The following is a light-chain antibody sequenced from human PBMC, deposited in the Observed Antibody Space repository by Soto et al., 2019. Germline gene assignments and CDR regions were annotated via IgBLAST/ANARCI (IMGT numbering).Light chain of an antibody. Sequence: EIVMTQSPATLSVSPGERATLSCRASQSVSSNLAWYQQKPGQAPRLLIYGASTRATGIPARFSVSGSGTEFTLTISSLQSEDFAVYYCQQYNNWPPEDTFGQGTKLEIK. CDR3: QQYNNWPPEDT. J-gene: IGKJ2*01. V-gene: IGKV3-15*01. CDR2: GAS. CDR1: QSVSSN.